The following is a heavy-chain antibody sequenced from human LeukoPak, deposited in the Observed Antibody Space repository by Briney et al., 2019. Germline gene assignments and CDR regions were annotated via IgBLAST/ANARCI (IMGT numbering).Heavy chain of an antibody. CDR1: GFTFRTYW. V-gene: IGHV3-7*01. CDR2: IKQDASEK. Sequence: GGSLRLSCAASGFTFRTYWMSWVRQAPGKGLEWVANIKQDASEKYYVDSVEGRFSISRDNAKNSLYLQMNSLRLEDRAVYYCARDEAGSTSWFLYWGQGTLVTVSS. CDR3: ARDEAGSTSWFLY. J-gene: IGHJ4*02. D-gene: IGHD6-13*01.